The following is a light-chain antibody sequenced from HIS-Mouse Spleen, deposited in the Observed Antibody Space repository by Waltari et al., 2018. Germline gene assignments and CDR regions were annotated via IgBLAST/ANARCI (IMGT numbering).Light chain of an antibody. V-gene: IGLV3-10*01. J-gene: IGLJ3*02. CDR1: ALPKKY. CDR3: YSTDSSGNHRRV. CDR2: EDH. Sequence: SYELTQPPSVSVSPGQTARITCPGDALPKKYAYWYQQKSGQAPVLVIYEDHKRPSGIPERFSGSSSGTMATLTISGAQVEDEADYYCYSTDSSGNHRRVFGGGTKLTVL.